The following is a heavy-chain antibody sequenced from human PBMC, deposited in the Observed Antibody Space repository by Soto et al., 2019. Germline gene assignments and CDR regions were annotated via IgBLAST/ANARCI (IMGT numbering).Heavy chain of an antibody. J-gene: IGHJ3*02. D-gene: IGHD6-19*01. Sequence: QVQLVQSGAEVKKPGSSVKVSCKASGGTFSSYTISWVRQAPGQGLEWMGRIIPILGIANYAQKFQGRVTITADKSTSTAYMELSSLRSEDTAVYYCAMIIAVAKNDAFDIWGQGTMVTVSS. CDR2: IIPILGIA. V-gene: IGHV1-69*02. CDR3: AMIIAVAKNDAFDI. CDR1: GGTFSSYT.